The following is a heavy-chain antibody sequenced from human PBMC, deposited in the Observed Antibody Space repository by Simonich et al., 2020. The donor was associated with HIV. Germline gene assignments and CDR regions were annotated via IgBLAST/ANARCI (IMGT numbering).Heavy chain of an antibody. CDR2: IYYSGIT. J-gene: IGHJ4*02. D-gene: IGHD3-22*01. V-gene: IGHV4-39*01. CDR3: ARQTSVGPTMIVPYYFDY. CDR1: GGSISSSRYY. Sequence: QLQLQESGPGLVKPSETLSLTCPVSGGSISSSRYYWGWIPQPPGKGLEWIGSIYYSGITHYTPSLKSRVTIFVATSKNQFSLKLSSVTAADTAVYYCARQTSVGPTMIVPYYFDYWGQGTLVTVSS.